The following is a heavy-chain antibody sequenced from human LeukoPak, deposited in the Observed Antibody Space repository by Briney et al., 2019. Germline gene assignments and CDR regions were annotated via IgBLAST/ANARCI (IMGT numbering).Heavy chain of an antibody. CDR1: GDNVSSNNAA. CDR3: ARDQIASAGPNDY. D-gene: IGHD6-13*01. J-gene: IGHJ4*02. CDR2: TYYRSKWYN. V-gene: IGHV6-1*01. Sequence: SQTLSLTCAISGDNVSSNNAAWNWIRQSPSRGLEWLGRTYYRSKWYNDYAVSVKSRITINPDTSKNQFSLQLNSVTPEDTAVYFCARDQIASAGPNDYWGQGTLVTVSS.